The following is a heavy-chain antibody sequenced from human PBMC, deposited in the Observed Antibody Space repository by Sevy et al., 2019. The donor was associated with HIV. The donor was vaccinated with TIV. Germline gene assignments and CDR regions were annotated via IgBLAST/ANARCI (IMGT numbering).Heavy chain of an antibody. D-gene: IGHD2-15*01. CDR2: IYPGDSDT. V-gene: IGHV5-51*01. CDR1: EYTFTHFW. Sequence: GESLKISCKGSEYTFTHFWIAWVRQMPGKGLESMGIIYPGDSDTRYSPSFQGQVTISADQSISTAYLQWDSLKASNTSMYYCARSDGYCSGGNHLCYFDYWGQGTLVTVSS. CDR3: ARSDGYCSGGNHLCYFDY. J-gene: IGHJ4*02.